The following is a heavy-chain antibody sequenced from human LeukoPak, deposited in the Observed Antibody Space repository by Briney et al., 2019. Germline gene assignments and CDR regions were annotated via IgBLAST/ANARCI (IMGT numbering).Heavy chain of an antibody. J-gene: IGHJ4*02. CDR1: GGSISSGIYS. V-gene: IGHV4-30-2*01. D-gene: IGHD3-22*01. Sequence: IPSETLSLTCSVSGGSISSGIYSWSWIRQPPGKGLEWIGYIFHTGSTSYHPSLKSRVTISVDTSKNQFSLKLSSVTAADTAMYYCVRDGDYHDSGGYGNIWGQGTLVTVSS. CDR2: IFHTGST. CDR3: VRDGDYHDSGGYGNI.